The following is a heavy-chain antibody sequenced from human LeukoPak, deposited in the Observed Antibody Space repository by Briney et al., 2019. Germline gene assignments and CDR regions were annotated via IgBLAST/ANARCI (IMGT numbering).Heavy chain of an antibody. J-gene: IGHJ4*02. V-gene: IGHV1-69*04. CDR2: IIPILGIA. CDR3: ARSGYGDYGILDY. Sequence: SVKVSCKASGGTFSSYAISWVRQAPGQGLEWMGRIIPILGIANYAQKFQGRVTITADKSTSTAYMELSSLRSEDTAVYYCARSGYGDYGILDYWGQGTLVTVSS. D-gene: IGHD4-17*01. CDR1: GGTFSSYA.